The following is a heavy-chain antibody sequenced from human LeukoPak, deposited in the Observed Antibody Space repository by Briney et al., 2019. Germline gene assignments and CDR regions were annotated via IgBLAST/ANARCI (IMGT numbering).Heavy chain of an antibody. V-gene: IGHV3-30*18. CDR3: AKDVQSTPYYYYGMDV. CDR1: GFTFSTYD. Sequence: PGGSLKLSCAASGFTFSTYDMHWVRQAPGKGLEWMAVISYDGSNNYYADSVKGRFTISRDNSKNTLYLQMNSLRAEDTAVYYCAKDVQSTPYYYYGMDVWGQGTTVTVSS. J-gene: IGHJ6*02. D-gene: IGHD2-15*01. CDR2: ISYDGSNN.